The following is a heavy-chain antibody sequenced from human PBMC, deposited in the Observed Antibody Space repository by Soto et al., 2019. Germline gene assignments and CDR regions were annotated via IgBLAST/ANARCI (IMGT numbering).Heavy chain of an antibody. V-gene: IGHV3-23*01. J-gene: IGHJ5*01. D-gene: IGHD5-18*01. CDR3: AKAGVGGFRGWDTFNWFDS. CDR2: ISGSGDST. Sequence: EVQLLESGGGLVQPGGSLRLSCAASGFIFRGYAMNWVRQAPGKGLERVSGISGSGDSTYYADAVKGRFTISRDNSKNTLFLQMNSLRDDDGAVYYCAKAGVGGFRGWDTFNWFDSWGQGILVTVSS. CDR1: GFIFRGYA.